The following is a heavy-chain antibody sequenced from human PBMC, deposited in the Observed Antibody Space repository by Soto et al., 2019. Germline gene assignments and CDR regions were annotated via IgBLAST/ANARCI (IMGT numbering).Heavy chain of an antibody. CDR1: GYTFTSYD. D-gene: IGHD6-13*01. V-gene: IGHV1-8*01. CDR2: MNPNSGNT. J-gene: IGHJ6*02. CDR3: AREWSSSWYYYYYCMDV. Sequence: ASVKVSCKASGYTFTSYDINWVRQATGQGLEWMGWMNPNSGNTGYAQKFQGRVTMTRNTSISTAYMELSSLRSEDTAVYYCAREWSSSWYYYYYCMDVCGQGTTVTVYS.